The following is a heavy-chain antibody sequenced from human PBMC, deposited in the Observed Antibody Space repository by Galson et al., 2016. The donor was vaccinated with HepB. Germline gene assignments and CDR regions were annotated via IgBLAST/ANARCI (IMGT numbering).Heavy chain of an antibody. CDR1: GYTFKSYA. D-gene: IGHD3-16*01. J-gene: IGHJ6*02. CDR2: INTNTGNP. Sequence: SVKVSCKASGYTFKSYAINWVRQAPGQGLEWMGWINTNTGNPKYAQGFTGRFVFSLDTSVTTAYMQINSLKTEDTAVYYCARTYYDYLSGSPGGFFNHYGLDVWGRGTTVTVSS. CDR3: ARTYYDYLSGSPGGFFNHYGLDV. V-gene: IGHV7-4-1*02.